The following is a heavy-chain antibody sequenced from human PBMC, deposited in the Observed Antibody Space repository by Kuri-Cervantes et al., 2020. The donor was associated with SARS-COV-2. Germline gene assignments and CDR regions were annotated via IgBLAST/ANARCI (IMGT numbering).Heavy chain of an antibody. CDR1: GYSISSGYY. J-gene: IGHJ6*03. Sequence: SETLSLTCAVSGYSISSGYYWGWIRQPPGKGLEWIGSIYHSGSTYYNPSLKSRVTILVDTSKNQFSLKLSSVTAADTAVYYCARNSGYSSGWFYYYYYMDVWGKGTTVTVSS. CDR2: IYHSGST. D-gene: IGHD6-19*01. V-gene: IGHV4-38-2*01. CDR3: ARNSGYSSGWFYYYYYMDV.